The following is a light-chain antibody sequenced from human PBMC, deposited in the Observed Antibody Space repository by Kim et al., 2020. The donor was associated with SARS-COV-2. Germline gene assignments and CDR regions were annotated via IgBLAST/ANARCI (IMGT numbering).Light chain of an antibody. Sequence: LSLSPGETATLSCRASQSISRTYLAWYQQKPGQPPRLLIYGASRRATGIPDRISGSGSGTDFTLTISRLEPEDFAVYYCQQYGSTFGGGTKVDIK. V-gene: IGKV3-20*01. J-gene: IGKJ4*01. CDR1: QSISRTY. CDR2: GAS. CDR3: QQYGST.